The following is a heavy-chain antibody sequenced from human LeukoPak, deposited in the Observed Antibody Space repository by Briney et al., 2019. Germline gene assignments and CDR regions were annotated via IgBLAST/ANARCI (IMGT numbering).Heavy chain of an antibody. CDR2: IYHSGST. CDR3: ARAGAVAGPSAAFDI. CDR1: GYSISSGYY. J-gene: IGHJ3*02. D-gene: IGHD6-19*01. Sequence: SETLSLTCTVPGYSISSGYYWGWIRQPPGKGLEWIGSIYHSGSTYYNPSLKSRVTISVDTSKNQFSLKLSSVTAADTAVYYCARAGAVAGPSAAFDIWGQGTMVTVSS. V-gene: IGHV4-38-2*02.